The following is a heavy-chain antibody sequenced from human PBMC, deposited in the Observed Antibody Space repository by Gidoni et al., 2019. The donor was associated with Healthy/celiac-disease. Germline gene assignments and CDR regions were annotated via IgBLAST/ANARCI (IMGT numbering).Heavy chain of an antibody. CDR2: IWYDGSNK. J-gene: IGHJ5*02. V-gene: IGHV3-33*01. Sequence: QVQLVDSGGGVVQPGRSLRLSCAASVFTFSSYGMHWVRQAPGKGLEWVAVIWYDGSNKYYADSVKGRFTISRDNSKNTLYLQMNSLRAEDTAVYYCARDSSGYYRPRDNWFDPWGQGTLVTVSS. CDR1: VFTFSSYG. D-gene: IGHD3-22*01. CDR3: ARDSSGYYRPRDNWFDP.